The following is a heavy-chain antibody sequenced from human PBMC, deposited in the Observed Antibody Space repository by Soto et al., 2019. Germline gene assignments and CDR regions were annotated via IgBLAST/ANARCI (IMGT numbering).Heavy chain of an antibody. V-gene: IGHV1-18*03. CDR1: GYTFTNFA. J-gene: IGHJ4*02. CDR3: AREYCSGGSCQLFFDY. CDR2: INIYNGNT. D-gene: IGHD2-15*01. Sequence: ASVKVSCKASGYTFTNFAISWVRQAPGQGLEWMAWINIYNGNTNSVKGRFTISRDNSKSTLYLQMGSLRAEDMAVYYCAREYCSGGSCQLFFDYWGQGTLVTVSS.